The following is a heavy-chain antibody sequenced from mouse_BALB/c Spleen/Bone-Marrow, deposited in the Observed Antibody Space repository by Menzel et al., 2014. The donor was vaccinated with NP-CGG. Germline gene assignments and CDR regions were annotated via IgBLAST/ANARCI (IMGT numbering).Heavy chain of an antibody. Sequence: QVQLQQSGAELARPGASVKLSCKDNGYTFTNYWMHWVKPRPGHGLEWIGTIFPGDGDTRYTQKFKGKATLTADKSSTTAYMQLSSLASEDSAVYYCARGGITTSPFAYWGQGTLVTVSA. D-gene: IGHD2-4*01. CDR1: GYTFTNYW. CDR3: ARGGITTSPFAY. CDR2: IFPGDGDT. J-gene: IGHJ3*01. V-gene: IGHV1-87*01.